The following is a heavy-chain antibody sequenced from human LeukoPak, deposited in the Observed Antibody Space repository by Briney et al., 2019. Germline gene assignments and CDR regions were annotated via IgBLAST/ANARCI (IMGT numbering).Heavy chain of an antibody. Sequence: GGSLRLSCAASGFTFDDYAMHWVRQAPGKGLEWVSGISWNSGSIGYADSVKGRFTISRDNAKNSLYLQMNSLRAEDTAVYYCARDRIHNYFDYWGQGTLVTVSS. CDR3: ARDRIHNYFDY. CDR1: GFTFDDYA. CDR2: ISWNSGSI. V-gene: IGHV3-9*01. J-gene: IGHJ4*02.